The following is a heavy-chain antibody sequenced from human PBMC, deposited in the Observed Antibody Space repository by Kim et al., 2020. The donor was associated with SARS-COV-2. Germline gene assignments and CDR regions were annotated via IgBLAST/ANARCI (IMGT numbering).Heavy chain of an antibody. CDR3: ARDSSSLVYYYYYYGMDV. CDR1: GYTFTSYG. J-gene: IGHJ6*02. Sequence: ASVKVSCKASGYTFTSYGISWVRQAPGQGLEWMGWISAYNGNTNYAQKLQGRVTMTTDTSTSTAYMELRSLRSDDTAVYYCARDSSSLVYYYYYYGMDVWGQGTTVTVSS. D-gene: IGHD6-6*01. V-gene: IGHV1-18*01. CDR2: ISAYNGNT.